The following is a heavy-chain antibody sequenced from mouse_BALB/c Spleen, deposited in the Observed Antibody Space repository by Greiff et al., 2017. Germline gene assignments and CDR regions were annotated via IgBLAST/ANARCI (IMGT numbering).Heavy chain of an antibody. V-gene: IGHV14-4*02. CDR2: IDPENGDT. CDR1: GFNIKDYY. CDR3: NAWDLLRPFAY. D-gene: IGHD1-2*01. J-gene: IGHJ3*01. Sequence: EVHLVESGAELVRSGASVKLSCTASGFNIKDYYMHWVKQRPEQGLEWIGWIDPENGDTEYAPKFQGKATMTADTSSNTAYLQLSSLTSEDTAVYYCNAWDLLRPFAYWGQGTLVTVSA.